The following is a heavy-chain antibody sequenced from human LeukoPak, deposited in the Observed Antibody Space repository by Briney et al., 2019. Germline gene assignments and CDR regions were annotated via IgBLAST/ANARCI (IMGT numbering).Heavy chain of an antibody. V-gene: IGHV3-66*01. J-gene: IGHJ4*02. D-gene: IGHD3-10*01. CDR1: GFTVSSNY. CDR3: ARGPPLYGSGSYPLDY. Sequence: GGSLRLSCAASGFTVSSNYMSWVRQAPGKGLEWVSVIYSGGSTYYADSVKGRFTISRDNSKNTLYLQMNSLRAEDTAVYYCARGPPLYGSGSYPLDYWGQGTLVTASS. CDR2: IYSGGST.